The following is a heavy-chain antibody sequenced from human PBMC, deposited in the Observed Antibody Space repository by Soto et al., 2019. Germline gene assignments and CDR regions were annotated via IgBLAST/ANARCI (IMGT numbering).Heavy chain of an antibody. CDR3: ARVSGLDYYGSGSYLVNWFDP. J-gene: IGHJ5*02. CDR1: GGSISSGGYY. Sequence: SETLSLTCAVSGGSISSGGYYWSWIRQHPGKGLEWIGYIYYSGSTYYNPSLKSRVTISVDTSKNQFSLKLSSVTAADTAVYYCARVSGLDYYGSGSYLVNWFDPWGQGTLVTVSS. D-gene: IGHD3-10*01. V-gene: IGHV4-31*11. CDR2: IYYSGST.